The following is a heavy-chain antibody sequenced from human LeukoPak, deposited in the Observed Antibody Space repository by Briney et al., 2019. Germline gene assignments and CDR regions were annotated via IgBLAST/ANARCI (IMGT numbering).Heavy chain of an antibody. D-gene: IGHD5-18*01. Sequence: ASVKVSCKASGGTFSSYAISWVRQAPGQGLEWMGGIIPIFGTANYAQKFQGRVTITTDESTSTAYMELSSLRSEDTAVYYCARDHNELGTWIQLWFLDYWGQGTLVTVSS. CDR3: ARDHNELGTWIQLWFLDY. V-gene: IGHV1-69*05. CDR1: GGTFSSYA. J-gene: IGHJ4*02. CDR2: IIPIFGTA.